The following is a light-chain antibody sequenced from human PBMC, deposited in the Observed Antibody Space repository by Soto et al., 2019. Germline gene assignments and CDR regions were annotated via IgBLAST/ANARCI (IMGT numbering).Light chain of an antibody. Sequence: EIVLTQSPATLSLSPGERVTLSCRASQSVSNSLAWHQHKPGQAPRLLIYDASNRATGIPARFSGSGSGTDFTLTINSLEPEDFAVYYCQQRGNWPRVTFGGGTKVEIK. J-gene: IGKJ4*01. CDR1: QSVSNS. CDR2: DAS. CDR3: QQRGNWPRVT. V-gene: IGKV3-11*01.